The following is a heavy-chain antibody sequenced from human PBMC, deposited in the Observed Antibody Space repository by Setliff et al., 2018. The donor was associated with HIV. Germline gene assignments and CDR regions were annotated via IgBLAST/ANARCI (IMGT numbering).Heavy chain of an antibody. D-gene: IGHD1-7*01. J-gene: IGHJ3*02. CDR2: ISGYNGNT. CDR3: AADPQTGTTSYDAFDI. Sequence: ASVKVSCKASGYTFTSYGISWVRQAPGQGLEWMGWISGYNGNTKYAQKLQGRVTMTTDTSTSTAYMELSGLRTEDTAVYYCAADPQTGTTSYDAFDIWGQGTVVTV. V-gene: IGHV1-18*01. CDR1: GYTFTSYG.